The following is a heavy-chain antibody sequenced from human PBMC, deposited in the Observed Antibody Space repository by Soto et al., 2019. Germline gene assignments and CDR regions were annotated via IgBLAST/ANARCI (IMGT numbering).Heavy chain of an antibody. CDR1: GYTFTGYY. CDR2: INPNSGGT. D-gene: IGHD3-9*01. J-gene: IGHJ5*02. V-gene: IGHV1-2*04. CDR3: ARGGYDILTGYYYNWFDP. Sequence: ASVKVSCKASGYTFTGYYMHWVRQAPGQGLEWMGWINPNSGGTNYAQKFQGWVTMTRDTSISTAYMELSRLRSDDTAVYYCARGGYDILTGYYYNWFDPWGQGTLVTVS.